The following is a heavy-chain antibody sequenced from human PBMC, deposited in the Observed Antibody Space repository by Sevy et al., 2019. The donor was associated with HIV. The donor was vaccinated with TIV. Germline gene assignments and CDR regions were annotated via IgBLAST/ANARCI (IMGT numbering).Heavy chain of an antibody. CDR3: ARDRRFCGNECYLYYYYGMDV. CDR1: GFNVNDNY. D-gene: IGHD3-16*02. Sequence: GGSLRLSCAASGFNVNDNYMTWVRHAPGKGLEWVSIIHADGSSYYADSVKGRFTMSRDDSKNIVNLQMNSLGADDTAVYYCARDRRFCGNECYLYYYYGMDVWGQGTAVTVSS. J-gene: IGHJ6*02. CDR2: IHADGSS. V-gene: IGHV3-53*01.